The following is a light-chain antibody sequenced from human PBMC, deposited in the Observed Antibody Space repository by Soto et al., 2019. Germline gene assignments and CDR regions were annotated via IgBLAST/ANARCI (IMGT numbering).Light chain of an antibody. V-gene: IGLV1-51*02. CDR1: SSNIGNHY. CDR3: ATWNISLTAYV. J-gene: IGLJ1*01. CDR2: ENN. Sequence: QSVLTQPPSVSAAPGQKVTISCSGSSSNIGNHYVSWYQHLPRTAPKLLIYENNKRPSGIPDRFSGSKSGTSVTLGITGLQTGDEADYYCATWNISLTAYVFGTGTKVTV.